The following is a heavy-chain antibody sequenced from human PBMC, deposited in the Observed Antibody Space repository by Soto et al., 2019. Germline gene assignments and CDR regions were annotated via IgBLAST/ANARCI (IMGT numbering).Heavy chain of an antibody. CDR1: GGSFSNYY. J-gene: IGHJ4*02. CDR2: INHIGST. Sequence: QVQLQQWGAGLLKPSETLSLTCAVYGGSFSNYYWSWIRQPPGKGLEWIGEINHIGSTNYNPSLKSRVTISVDTSKNQFSLKLRSVTAADTAVYYCATSIKEYSSSLWTDRGQGTLITVYS. D-gene: IGHD6-13*01. CDR3: ATSIKEYSSSLWTD. V-gene: IGHV4-34*01.